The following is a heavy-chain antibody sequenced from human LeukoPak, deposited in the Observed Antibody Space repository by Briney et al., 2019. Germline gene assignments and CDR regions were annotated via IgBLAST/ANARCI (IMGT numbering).Heavy chain of an antibody. CDR3: ARGGYDSSGEFDY. CDR1: GGSISSSSYF. J-gene: IGHJ4*02. V-gene: IGHV4-39*01. D-gene: IGHD3-22*01. CDR2: IYYSGSS. Sequence: SETLSLTCTVSGGSISSSSYFWGWIRQPPEKGLEWIGSIYYSGSSYYNPSLKSRVTISVDTSKNQFSLKLSSVTAADTAVYYCARGGYDSSGEFDYWGQGTLVTVSS.